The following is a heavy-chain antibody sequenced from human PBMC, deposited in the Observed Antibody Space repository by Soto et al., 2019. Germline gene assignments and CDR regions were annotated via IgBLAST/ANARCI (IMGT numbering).Heavy chain of an antibody. V-gene: IGHV2-70*11. D-gene: IGHD6-19*01. CDR3: ARIPSFSSGRYVTDY. CDR1: GFSLSTRGMC. CDR2: IDWDDDK. J-gene: IGHJ4*02. Sequence: SGPTLVNPTQTLTLTFTFSGFSLSTRGMCVSWIRQPPGKALEWLARIDWDDDKYYSTSLKTRLTISKDTSKNQVVLTMTNMDPVDTATYYCARIPSFSSGRYVTDYWGQGTLVTVSS.